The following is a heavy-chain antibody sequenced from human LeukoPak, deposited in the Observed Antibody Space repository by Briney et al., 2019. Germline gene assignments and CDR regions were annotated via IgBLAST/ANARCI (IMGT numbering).Heavy chain of an antibody. CDR2: IYTSGST. CDR3: ARDSPVPAAMGDYYYYYYSMDV. Sequence: PSQTLSLTCTVSGGSISSGSYYWSWIRQPAGKGLEWIVRIYTSGSTNYNPSLKSRITISVDTSKNQFSLKLSSVTAADTAVYYCARDSPVPAAMGDYYYYYYSMDVWGKGTTVTISS. V-gene: IGHV4-61*02. D-gene: IGHD2-2*01. J-gene: IGHJ6*03. CDR1: GGSISSGSYY.